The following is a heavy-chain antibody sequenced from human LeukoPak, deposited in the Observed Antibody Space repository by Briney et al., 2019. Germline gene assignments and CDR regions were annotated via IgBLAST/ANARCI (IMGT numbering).Heavy chain of an antibody. CDR3: ASRKLTYYYDSSGYYWEDY. CDR1: GFTFSSYW. Sequence: GGSLRLSCATSGFTFSSYWMHWVRQAPGKGLVWVSRINSDGSSTSYADSVKGRFTISRDNAKNTQYLQMNSLRAEDTAVYYCASRKLTYYYDSSGYYWEDYWGQGTLVTVSS. D-gene: IGHD3-22*01. J-gene: IGHJ4*02. CDR2: INSDGSST. V-gene: IGHV3-74*01.